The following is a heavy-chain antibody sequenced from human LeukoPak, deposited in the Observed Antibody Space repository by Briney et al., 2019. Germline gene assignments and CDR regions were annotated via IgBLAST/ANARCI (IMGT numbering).Heavy chain of an antibody. CDR3: ARVRYNWNYYFDY. D-gene: IGHD1-20*01. CDR2: INPNSGGT. CDR1: GYTFTGYY. J-gene: IGHJ4*02. Sequence: ASARVSCKASGYTFTGYYMYWVRQAPGQGLEWMGWINPNSGGTDYAQKFQGRVTMTRDTSISTAYMELSRLRSDDTAVYYCARVRYNWNYYFDYWGQGTLVTVSS. V-gene: IGHV1-2*02.